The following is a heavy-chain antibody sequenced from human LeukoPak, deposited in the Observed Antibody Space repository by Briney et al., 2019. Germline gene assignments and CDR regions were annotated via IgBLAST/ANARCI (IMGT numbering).Heavy chain of an antibody. CDR1: GYIFTSYG. V-gene: IGHV1-18*01. D-gene: IGHD1-26*01. CDR2: ISAYNGNT. J-gene: IGHJ4*02. Sequence: ASVKVSFKASGYIFTSYGISWVRQAPGQELEWMGWISAYNGNTNYAQMLQGRVTMTTDTSTSTAYMELRSLRSDDTAVYYCARDPQQLVGATGGGFNFWGQGTLVTVSS. CDR3: ARDPQQLVGATGGGFNF.